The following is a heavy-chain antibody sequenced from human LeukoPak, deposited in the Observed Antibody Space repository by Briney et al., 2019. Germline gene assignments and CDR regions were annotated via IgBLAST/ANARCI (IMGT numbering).Heavy chain of an antibody. CDR2: ISSSSTTI. Sequence: GGSLRLSCAASGFTFSSYSMMWVRQAPGKGLEWVSYISSSSTTIHYADSVKGRFTISRDNAKNSLYLQMNSLRAEDTALYYCAKDVYYYGSGSLDYWGQGTLVTVSS. J-gene: IGHJ4*02. CDR1: GFTFSSYS. V-gene: IGHV3-48*04. CDR3: AKDVYYYGSGSLDY. D-gene: IGHD3-10*01.